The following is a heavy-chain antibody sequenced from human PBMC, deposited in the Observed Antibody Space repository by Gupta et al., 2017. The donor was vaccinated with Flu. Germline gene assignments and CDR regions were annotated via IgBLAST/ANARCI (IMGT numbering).Heavy chain of an antibody. CDR3: AKDWRWDNNNYGMNV. CDR1: GSSFSNYG. Sequence: QERVVESGGGVVQPGRSLRLSCAASGSSFSNYGMHCVRQAPGKGLEWVAVISHDGSNYYHTDSVKGRFTISRDNSKNTLYLQMSSLRTEDTAVYYCAKDWRWDNNNYGMNVWGQGTTVTVSS. D-gene: IGHD1-26*01. V-gene: IGHV3-30*18. CDR2: ISHDGSNY. J-gene: IGHJ6*02.